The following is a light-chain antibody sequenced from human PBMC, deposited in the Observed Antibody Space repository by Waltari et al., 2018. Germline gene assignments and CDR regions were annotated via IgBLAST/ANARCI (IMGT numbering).Light chain of an antibody. Sequence: EIVLTQSPGTLSLSPGERATLSCRASQSISKYLVWYQQKPGQAPKLLIYEAPIRATGIPAMFSGSGSGTDFSLIISRLEPEDFAVYYCQKYEALPATFGQGTKVEIK. CDR3: QKYEALPAT. CDR2: EAP. J-gene: IGKJ1*01. CDR1: QSISKY. V-gene: IGKV3-20*01.